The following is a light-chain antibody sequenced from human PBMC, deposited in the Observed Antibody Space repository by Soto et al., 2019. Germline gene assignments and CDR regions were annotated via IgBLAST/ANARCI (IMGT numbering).Light chain of an antibody. CDR3: SSHTSSSTSDV. CDR2: DVS. J-gene: IGLJ1*01. CDR1: SSDVGGYNY. V-gene: IGLV2-14*01. Sequence: QSALTQPASVSGSPGQSITISCTGTSSDVGGYNYVSWYQQHPGKAPKHMIYDVSNRPSGVSNRFSGSKSANTASLTISGLQAEDDADYYCSSHTSSSTSDVFGTGTKVTV.